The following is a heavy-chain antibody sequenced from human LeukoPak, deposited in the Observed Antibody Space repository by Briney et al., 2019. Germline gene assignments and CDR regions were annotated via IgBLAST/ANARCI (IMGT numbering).Heavy chain of an antibody. CDR2: INHSGST. CDR1: GGSFSGYY. CDR3: ARHDYGDYLVDY. J-gene: IGHJ4*02. D-gene: IGHD4-17*01. V-gene: IGHV4-34*01. Sequence: SETLSLTCAVYGGSFSGYYWSWIRQPPGKGLEWIGEINHSGSTNYNPSLKSRVTISVDTSKNQFSLKLSSVTAADTAVYYCARHDYGDYLVDYWGQGTLVTVSS.